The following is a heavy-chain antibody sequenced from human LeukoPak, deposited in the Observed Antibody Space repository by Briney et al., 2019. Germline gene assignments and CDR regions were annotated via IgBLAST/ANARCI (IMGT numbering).Heavy chain of an antibody. D-gene: IGHD3-22*01. CDR2: ISAYNGHT. Sequence: GASVKVSCKASGYTFTGHYMHWVRQAPGQGLEWMGWISAYNGHTNSAQKFQGRVTMTTDTSTSTAYMEMRSLKSDDTAVYYCARDLTHRRNYDNSGYQIVPAFWGQGTLVTVSS. CDR1: GYTFTGHY. CDR3: ARDLTHRRNYDNSGYQIVPAF. V-gene: IGHV1-18*04. J-gene: IGHJ4*02.